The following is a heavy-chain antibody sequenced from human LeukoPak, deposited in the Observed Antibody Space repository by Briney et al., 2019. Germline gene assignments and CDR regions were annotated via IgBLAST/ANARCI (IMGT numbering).Heavy chain of an antibody. Sequence: SETLSLTCAVSGGSISSSNWWSWVRQPPGKGLEWIGEMYHSGSTNYNPSLKSRVTISLDNSKNQFSLRLSSVTAADTAVYYCARMGAVRSILRYFDWSTERYYFDYWGQGTLVTVSS. J-gene: IGHJ4*02. CDR2: MYHSGST. CDR3: ARMGAVRSILRYFDWSTERYYFDY. V-gene: IGHV4-4*02. CDR1: GGSISSSNW. D-gene: IGHD3-9*01.